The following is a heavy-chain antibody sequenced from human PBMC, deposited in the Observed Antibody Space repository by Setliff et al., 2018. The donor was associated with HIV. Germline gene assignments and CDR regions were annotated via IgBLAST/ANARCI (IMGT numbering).Heavy chain of an antibody. CDR1: GGSFSGYY. V-gene: IGHV4-34*01. CDR2: INHSGST. Sequence: NPSETLSLTCAVYGGSFSGYYWSWIRQPPGKGLEWIGEINHSGSTNYNPSLKSRVTISVDTSKNQFSLKLSSVTAADTAVYYCARARNISWLGSSTRNNCFDPWGQGTLVTVS. J-gene: IGHJ5*02. D-gene: IGHD3-22*01. CDR3: ARARNISWLGSSTRNNCFDP.